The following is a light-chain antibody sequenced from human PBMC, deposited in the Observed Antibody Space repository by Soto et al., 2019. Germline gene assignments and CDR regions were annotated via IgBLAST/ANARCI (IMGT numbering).Light chain of an antibody. J-gene: IGLJ1*01. CDR2: EVV. Sequence: QSVLTQPPSASGSPGQSVTISCTGTKSDIGVYDFVSWYQHHPGKAPRLIIYEVVQRPSGVPDRFSGSKSGNTASLTVSGLQAADEADYFCKSYDSSLSGYVFGAGTKLTVL. CDR3: KSYDSSLSGYV. CDR1: KSDIGVYDF. V-gene: IGLV2-8*01.